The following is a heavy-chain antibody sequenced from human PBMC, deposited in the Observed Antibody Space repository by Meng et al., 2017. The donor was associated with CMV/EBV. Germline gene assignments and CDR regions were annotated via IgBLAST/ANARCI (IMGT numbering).Heavy chain of an antibody. J-gene: IGHJ4*02. D-gene: IGHD6-6*01. CDR1: GGSFSGYY. CDR2: INHSGST. V-gene: IGHV4-34*01. CDR3: ARGRSRRVGSSSRGSYFDY. Sequence: GSLRLSCAVYGGSFSGYYWSWIRQPPGKGLEWIGEINHSGSTNYNPSLKSRVTISVDTSKNQFSLKLSSATAADTAVYYCARGRSRRVGSSSRGSYFDYWGQGTLVTVSS.